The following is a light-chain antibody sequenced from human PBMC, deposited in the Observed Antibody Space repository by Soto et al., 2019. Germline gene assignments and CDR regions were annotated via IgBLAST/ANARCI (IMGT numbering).Light chain of an antibody. CDR2: GAS. CDR3: QQFNNYPLT. V-gene: IGKV3-20*01. CDR1: QSVSGSY. J-gene: IGKJ4*01. Sequence: EIVLTQSPGTLSLSPVERAPLXGRASQSVSGSYVAWYQQKPGQAPRLLIYGASNRATGIPARFSASGSGTDFTLTISDVQPEDFATYYCQQFNNYPLTFGGGTKVDNK.